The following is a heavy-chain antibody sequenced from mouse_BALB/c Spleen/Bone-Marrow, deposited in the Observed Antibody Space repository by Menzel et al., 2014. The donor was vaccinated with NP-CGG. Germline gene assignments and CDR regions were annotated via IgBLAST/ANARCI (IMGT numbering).Heavy chain of an antibody. CDR2: NSSGGIYP. Sequence: EAQPMESGGDLVKPGGSLQLSCAASGLTLHSYGKSWVRQNPEKRLEWVATNSSGGIYPYYPDSVKARFTIARDNAKNSLYLQMSSLKSDDTSMYYCARLGRDYFDYWGQGTTLTVSS. D-gene: IGHD4-1*01. V-gene: IGHV5-6*01. CDR3: ARLGRDYFDY. J-gene: IGHJ2*01. CDR1: GLTLHSYG.